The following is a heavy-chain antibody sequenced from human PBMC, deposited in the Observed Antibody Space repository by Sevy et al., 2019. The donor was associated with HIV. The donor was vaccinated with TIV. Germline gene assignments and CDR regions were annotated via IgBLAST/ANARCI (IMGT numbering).Heavy chain of an antibody. J-gene: IGHJ4*02. V-gene: IGHV3-23*01. CDR1: GFTFSTYP. D-gene: IGHD3-10*01. Sequence: GSLRLSCAASGFTFSTYPMTWVRQAPGKGLEWVSVISLSGGDTYYTDSVKGRFTISRDNSKNTLYLQMNSLRAEDTAVYYCAKDRVSGTYYTGDFDYWGQGTLVTVSS. CDR3: AKDRVSGTYYTGDFDY. CDR2: ISLSGGDT.